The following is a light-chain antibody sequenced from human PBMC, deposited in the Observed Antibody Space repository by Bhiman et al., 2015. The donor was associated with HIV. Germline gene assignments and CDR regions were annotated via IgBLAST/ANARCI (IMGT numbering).Light chain of an antibody. CDR3: CSYAGSGSSWV. V-gene: IGLV2-14*03. Sequence: QSALTQPASVSGSPGQSITISCTGTSSDVGGYNYVSWYQQYPGKAPKLMIYDVSNRPSGVSNRFSGSKSGNTASLTISGLQAEDEADYYCCSYAGSGSSWVFGGGTKLTVL. J-gene: IGLJ3*02. CDR1: SSDVGGYNY. CDR2: DVS.